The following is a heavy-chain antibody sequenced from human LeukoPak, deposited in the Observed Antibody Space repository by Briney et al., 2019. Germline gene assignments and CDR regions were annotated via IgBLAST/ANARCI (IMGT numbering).Heavy chain of an antibody. J-gene: IGHJ4*02. Sequence: PSQTLSLTCALYGGSFSGYYGSWIRQPPGKVLEWIGEINHSGSTNYNPSLKSRVVLSVDTHKTHLSVKMSSVNAAHPDVYYCARSNIMLTFGGAIVEDYFDYWGQGTLVTVYS. V-gene: IGHV4-34*01. CDR3: ARSNIMLTFGGAIVEDYFDY. CDR1: GGSFSGYY. D-gene: IGHD3-16*02. CDR2: INHSGST.